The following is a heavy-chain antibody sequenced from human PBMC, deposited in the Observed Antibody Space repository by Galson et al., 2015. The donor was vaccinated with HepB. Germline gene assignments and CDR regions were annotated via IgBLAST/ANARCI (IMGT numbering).Heavy chain of an antibody. D-gene: IGHD6-6*01. CDR3: ATRIAARPDGDVSPWYFDL. J-gene: IGHJ2*01. CDR2: FDPEDGET. Sequence: SVKVSCKVSGYTLTELSMHWVRQAPGKGLEWMGGFDPEDGETIYAQKFQGRVTMTEDTSTDTAYMELSSLRSEDTAVYYCATRIAARPDGDVSPWYFDLWGRGTLVTVSS. V-gene: IGHV1-24*01. CDR1: GYTLTELS.